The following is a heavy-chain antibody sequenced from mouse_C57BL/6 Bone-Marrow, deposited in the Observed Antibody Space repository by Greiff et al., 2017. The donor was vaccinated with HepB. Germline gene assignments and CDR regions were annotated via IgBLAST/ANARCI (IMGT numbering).Heavy chain of an antibody. CDR1: GFSFNTYA. Sequence: EVQGVESGGGLVQPKGSLKLSCAASGFSFNTYAMNWVRQAPGKGLEWVARIRSKSNNYATYYADSVKDRFTISRDDSESMLYLQMNNLKTEDTAMYYCVRPLITTVVAPYAMDYWGQGTSVTVSS. CDR2: IRSKSNNYAT. CDR3: VRPLITTVVAPYAMDY. J-gene: IGHJ4*01. D-gene: IGHD1-1*01. V-gene: IGHV10-1*01.